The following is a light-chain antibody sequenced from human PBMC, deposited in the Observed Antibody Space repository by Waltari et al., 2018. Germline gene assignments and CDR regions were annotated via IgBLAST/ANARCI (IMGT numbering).Light chain of an antibody. Sequence: EIVMTQSPATLSVSPVERVMLSCKASQSVSSNLAWYQQHPCQAPSLLIYDASTRATGIPARFSGSGSGTEFSLTISSLQSEDFAVYYCQQYNKWPPGTFGQGTKVEIK. CDR3: QQYNKWPPGT. J-gene: IGKJ1*01. CDR1: QSVSSN. CDR2: DAS. V-gene: IGKV3-15*01.